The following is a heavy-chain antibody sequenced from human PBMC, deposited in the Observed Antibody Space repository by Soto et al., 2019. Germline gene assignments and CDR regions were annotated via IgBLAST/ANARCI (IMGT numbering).Heavy chain of an antibody. CDR1: GDSISSGGYS. CDR3: VREGGV. J-gene: IGHJ3*01. Sequence: QVQLLESGSGLVKPSQTLSLTCTVSGDSISSGGYSWNWIRQPPGKGLEWIGYIYHTGNTYSNPSLKSRVTIAVDRSKNQFSLSLTSVTAAATAMYYCVREGGVWGQGAMVSVSS. D-gene: IGHD2-15*01. V-gene: IGHV4-30-2*01. CDR2: IYHTGNT.